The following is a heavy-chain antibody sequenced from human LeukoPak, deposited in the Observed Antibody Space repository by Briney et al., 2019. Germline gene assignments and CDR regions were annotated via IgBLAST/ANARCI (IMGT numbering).Heavy chain of an antibody. J-gene: IGHJ4*02. Sequence: PGGSLRLSCTASGFTFSNFWMGWVRQAPGKGLEWVANIKQDETEKFYLGSVKGRFTISRDNAKNSLYLQMNSLRDDDTALYYCARGGNYYDSSGVRTYFDYWGQGSLVTVSS. CDR1: GFTFSNFW. V-gene: IGHV3-7*01. D-gene: IGHD3-22*01. CDR2: IKQDETEK. CDR3: ARGGNYYDSSGVRTYFDY.